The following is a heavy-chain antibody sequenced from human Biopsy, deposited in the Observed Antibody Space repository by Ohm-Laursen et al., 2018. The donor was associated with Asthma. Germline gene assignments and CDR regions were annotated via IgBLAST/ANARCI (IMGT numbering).Heavy chain of an antibody. CDR1: GYTVTRYA. J-gene: IGHJ4*02. CDR2: INTNTGNP. CDR3: ARMISYYDEMRNPFFDY. V-gene: IGHV7-4-1*02. Sequence: SVKVSCKASGYTVTRYAINWVRQAPGQGLEWMGWINTNTGNPTYAQDFTGRFVSSLDTSVNTAHLQISSLKAEDTAVYFCARMISYYDEMRNPFFDYWGQGTLVTVSS. D-gene: IGHD3-16*01.